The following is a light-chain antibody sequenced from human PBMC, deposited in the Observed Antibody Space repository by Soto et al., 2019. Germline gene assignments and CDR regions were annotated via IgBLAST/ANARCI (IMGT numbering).Light chain of an antibody. CDR3: SSYTSSSTVGV. CDR2: EVS. V-gene: IGLV2-14*01. J-gene: IGLJ1*01. Sequence: QSALTQPASVSGSPGQSITVSCTGTSSDIGAYDYVSWYQQHPSKAPKVIISEVSKRPSGVSHRFSGSKSGNTASLTISGLQAEDEADYYCSSYTSSSTVGVFGTGTKLTVL. CDR1: SSDIGAYDY.